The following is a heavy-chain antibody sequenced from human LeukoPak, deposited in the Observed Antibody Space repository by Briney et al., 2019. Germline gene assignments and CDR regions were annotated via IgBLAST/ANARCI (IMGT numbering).Heavy chain of an antibody. V-gene: IGHV3-30*18. J-gene: IGHJ4*02. CDR2: ISYDGSNK. D-gene: IGHD3-22*01. CDR1: GFTFSSYG. CDR3: AKDPYYYDSSGYMDY. Sequence: GGSLRLSCAASGFTFSSYGMHWGRQAPGKGLEWVAFISYDGSNKYYADSVKGRFTISRDNSKNTLYLQMNSLRAEDTAVYYCAKDPYYYDSSGYMDYWGQGTLVTVSS.